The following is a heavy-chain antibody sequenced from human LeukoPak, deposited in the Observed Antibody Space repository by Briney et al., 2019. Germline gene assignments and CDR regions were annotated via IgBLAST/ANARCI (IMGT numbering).Heavy chain of an antibody. J-gene: IGHJ4*02. Sequence: ASVKVSCKASGYTFTSYYMRWVRQAPGQGLEWMGIINPSGGSTSYAQKFQGRVTMTRDTSTSTVYMELSSLRSEDTAVYYCARDTGRTYFDYWGQGTLVTVSS. CDR2: INPSGGST. CDR1: GYTFTSYY. V-gene: IGHV1-46*01. CDR3: ARDTGRTYFDY. D-gene: IGHD4-17*01.